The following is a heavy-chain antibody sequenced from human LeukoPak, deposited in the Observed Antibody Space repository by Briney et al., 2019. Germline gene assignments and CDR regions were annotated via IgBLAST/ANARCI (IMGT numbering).Heavy chain of an antibody. Sequence: SETLSLTCTGSGGSISDHYWSWIRQPPGKGLEGMGDIHPSGRTNSDSSLKSRVTMLVDTSNNQVSLKMTSVTAADTAVYYCARDTYYSSSGDWYDVFDSWGQGTMVTVSS. J-gene: IGHJ3*02. D-gene: IGHD3-22*01. V-gene: IGHV4-59*11. CDR1: GGSISDHY. CDR3: ARDTYYSSSGDWYDVFDS. CDR2: IHPSGRT.